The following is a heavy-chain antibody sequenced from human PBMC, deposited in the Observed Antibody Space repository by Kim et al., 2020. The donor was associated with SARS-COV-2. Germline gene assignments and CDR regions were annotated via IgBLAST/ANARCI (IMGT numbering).Heavy chain of an antibody. J-gene: IGHJ4*02. CDR3: AKDRYSSSPYYFDH. CDR1: GFTFSNYA. CDR2: NSGSGTST. V-gene: IGHV3-23*01. Sequence: GGSLRLSCAASGFTFSNYALSWVHQAPGKGLEWVSGNSGSGTSTYYADSVKGRFTISRDNSKNTLYLQMNSLRAEDTAVYYCAKDRYSSSPYYFDHWGQGTLVTVSS. D-gene: IGHD6-13*01.